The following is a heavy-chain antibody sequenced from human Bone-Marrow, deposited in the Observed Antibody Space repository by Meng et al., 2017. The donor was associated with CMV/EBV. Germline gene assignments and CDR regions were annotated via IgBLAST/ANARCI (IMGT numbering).Heavy chain of an antibody. CDR3: TRVLTYDFWRGYLAAGGMDV. V-gene: IGHV3-49*04. CDR1: GFTFGDYA. Sequence: GESLKISCTASGFTFGDYAMSWVRQAPGKGLEWVGFIRSKAYGGTTEYAASVKGRFTISRDDSKSIAYLQMNSLKTEDTAVYYCTRVLTYDFWRGYLAAGGMDVWGQGTTVTVSS. D-gene: IGHD3-3*01. J-gene: IGHJ6*02. CDR2: IRSKAYGGTT.